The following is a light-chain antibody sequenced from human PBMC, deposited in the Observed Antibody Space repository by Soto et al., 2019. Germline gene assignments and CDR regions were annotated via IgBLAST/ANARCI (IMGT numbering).Light chain of an antibody. Sequence: EVVLTQSPGTLSLSPGERATLSCWASQSVSSNYLAWYQQKPGQAPRLLIYGASSRAIGIPDRFSGSGSGTDFTLTISRLEPEDFAVYYCQQYGSSPRTFGQGTKVEIK. J-gene: IGKJ1*01. CDR2: GAS. CDR1: QSVSSNY. CDR3: QQYGSSPRT. V-gene: IGKV3-20*01.